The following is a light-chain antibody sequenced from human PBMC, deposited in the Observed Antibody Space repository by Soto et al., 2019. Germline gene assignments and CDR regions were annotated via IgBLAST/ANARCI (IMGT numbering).Light chain of an antibody. J-gene: IGKJ5*01. CDR2: GAS. Sequence: ETVMTQSPVALSVSPGERATLSCRARQNVRKNLAWYQKKPGQAPRLLIYGASTRATGIPARFSGDGYGTELTITIDSLQYEDFVVYYCLQYDGWPLTFGQGTRLEIK. CDR1: QNVRKN. CDR3: LQYDGWPLT. V-gene: IGKV3-15*01.